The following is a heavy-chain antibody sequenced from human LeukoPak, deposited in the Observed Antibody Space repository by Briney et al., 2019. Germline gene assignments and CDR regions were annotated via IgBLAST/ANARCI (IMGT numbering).Heavy chain of an antibody. V-gene: IGHV3-33*06. D-gene: IGHD4-11*01. CDR2: IWYDGSNK. CDR1: GFTFSSYG. Sequence: GRSLRLSCAASGFTFSSYGMHWVRQAPGKGLEWVAVIWYDGSNKYYADSVKGRFTISRDNSKNTLYLQTNSLRAEDAAVYYCAKDGMTTVGDYYYYYYMDVWGKGTTVTVSS. J-gene: IGHJ6*03. CDR3: AKDGMTTVGDYYYYYYMDV.